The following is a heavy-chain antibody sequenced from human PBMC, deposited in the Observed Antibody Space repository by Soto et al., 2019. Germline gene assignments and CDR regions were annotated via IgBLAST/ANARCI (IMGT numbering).Heavy chain of an antibody. D-gene: IGHD1-26*01. Sequence: QVQLQESGPGQVKPSQTLSLSCSVSGGSISRGAYFWTWIRQYPGKGLEWIGYISYTGRTYYNPSLKSRVTILADTSKNQFSLKLSSVTAADTAVYYCVRGGPVSVSPAWQLLGYFDYWGQGTLVTVSS. CDR3: VRGGPVSVSPAWQLLGYFDY. J-gene: IGHJ4*02. V-gene: IGHV4-31*03. CDR1: GGSISRGAYF. CDR2: ISYTGRT.